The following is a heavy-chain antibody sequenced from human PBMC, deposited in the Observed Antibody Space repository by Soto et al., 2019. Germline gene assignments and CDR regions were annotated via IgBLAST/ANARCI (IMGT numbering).Heavy chain of an antibody. CDR2: LDPSSTYI. CDR1: GFTFSAYT. Sequence: EVQLVESGGGLVKPGGSLRLSCAASGFTFSAYTMNWVRQAPGKGLEWVSSLDPSSTYIYYADSVKGRFTLSRDNAKNSLFLRLNSLRADDTALYYCVRGSYGDYDSWGQGTLVTVFS. J-gene: IGHJ5*01. CDR3: VRGSYGDYDS. D-gene: IGHD4-17*01. V-gene: IGHV3-21*02.